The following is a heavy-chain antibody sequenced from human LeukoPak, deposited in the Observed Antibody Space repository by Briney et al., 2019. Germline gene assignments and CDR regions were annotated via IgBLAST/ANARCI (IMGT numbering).Heavy chain of an antibody. CDR2: ISSGSSTI. CDR1: GFTFSSYS. J-gene: IGHJ4*02. CDR3: ARESSSWNPTDY. Sequence: GGSLRLSCAASGFTFSSYSMNWVRQAPGKGLEWVSHISSGSSTIYYADSVKGRFTISRDQAKNSLYLQMTSLRAEDTAVYYCARESSSWNPTDYWGQGTLVTVSS. D-gene: IGHD6-13*01. V-gene: IGHV3-48*01.